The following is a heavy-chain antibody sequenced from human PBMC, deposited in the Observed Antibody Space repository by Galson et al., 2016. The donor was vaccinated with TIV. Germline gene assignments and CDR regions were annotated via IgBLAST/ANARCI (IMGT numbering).Heavy chain of an antibody. CDR3: ARDVHWYFDL. CDR1: GFNFRTYA. J-gene: IGHJ2*01. V-gene: IGHV3-33*01. Sequence: SLRLPCAASGFNFRTYAMHWVRQAPGKGLEWVAVIWYDGGNQYYGDSVKGRVTSSRDNSKNTLYLQMNSRTTEDTAVYFGARDVHWYFDLWGRGTLVTVSS. CDR2: IWYDGGNQ.